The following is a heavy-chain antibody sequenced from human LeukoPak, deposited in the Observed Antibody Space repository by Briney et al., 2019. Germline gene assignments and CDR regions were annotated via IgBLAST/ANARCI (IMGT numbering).Heavy chain of an antibody. CDR1: GYTFTSYY. CDR3: ARGGNTDYGDYGMDV. J-gene: IGHJ6*02. V-gene: IGHV1-2*02. CDR2: INPNSGGT. Sequence: ASVKVSCKASGYTFTSYYMHWVRQAPGQGLEWMGWINPNSGGTNYAQKFQGRVTMTRDTSISTAYMELSRLRSDDTAVYYCARGGNTDYGDYGMDVWGQGTTVTVSS. D-gene: IGHD4-17*01.